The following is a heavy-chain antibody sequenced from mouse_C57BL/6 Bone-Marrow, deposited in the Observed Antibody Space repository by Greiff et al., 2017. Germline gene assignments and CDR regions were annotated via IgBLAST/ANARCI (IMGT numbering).Heavy chain of an antibody. V-gene: IGHV5-4*01. J-gene: IGHJ2*01. Sequence: EVQLVESGGGLVMPGGSLKLSCAASGFTFSSYAMPWVRQTPEKRLEWVATISDGGSYTYYPDNVKGRFTISRDNAKNNLYLQMSHLKSEDTAMYYGGGDWDVDYWGQGTTLTVSS. D-gene: IGHD4-1*01. CDR1: GFTFSSYA. CDR3: GGDWDVDY. CDR2: ISDGGSYT.